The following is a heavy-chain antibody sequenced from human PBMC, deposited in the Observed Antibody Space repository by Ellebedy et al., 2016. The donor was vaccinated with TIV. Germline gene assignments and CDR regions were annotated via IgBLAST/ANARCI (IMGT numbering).Heavy chain of an antibody. J-gene: IGHJ4*02. CDR2: IHHSGNS. CDR3: ARSLDTAMANYDY. CDR1: GGSINSYY. V-gene: IGHV4-59*04. Sequence: MPSETLSLTCSVSGGSINSYYLTWIRQPPGQGLEWIGDIHHSGNSHIHPSLKSRVTVSVDTSKNQFSLKLSSVTAADTAVYYCARSLDTAMANYDYWGQGTLVTVSS. D-gene: IGHD5-18*01.